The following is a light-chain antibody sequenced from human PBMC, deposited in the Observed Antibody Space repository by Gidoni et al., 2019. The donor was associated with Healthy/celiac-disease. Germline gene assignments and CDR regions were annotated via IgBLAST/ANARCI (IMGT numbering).Light chain of an antibody. V-gene: IGKV1-39*01. CDR1: QSISSY. CDR3: QQSYSTPPYT. J-gene: IGKJ2*01. CDR2: AAS. Sequence: DIQMTQSPSSLSASVGDRVTITCRASQSISSYLNWYQQKPGKAPKLLIYAASSLQSGVPSRFSGSGSGTDFTLTISSRQPEDFATNYCQQSYSTPPYTLGQGTKLEIK.